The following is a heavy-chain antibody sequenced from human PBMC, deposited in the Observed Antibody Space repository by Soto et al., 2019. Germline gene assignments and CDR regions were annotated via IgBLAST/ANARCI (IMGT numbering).Heavy chain of an antibody. CDR2: IYYSGGT. V-gene: IGHV4-59*01. CDR3: ARALFGYSYGPYYFDY. Sequence: SETLSLTCTVSGGSISSYYWSWIRQPPGKGLEWIGYIYYSGGTNYNPSLKSRVTISVDTSKNQFSLKLSSVTAADTAVYYCARALFGYSYGPYYFDYWGQGTLVTVSS. CDR1: GGSISSYY. J-gene: IGHJ4*02. D-gene: IGHD5-18*01.